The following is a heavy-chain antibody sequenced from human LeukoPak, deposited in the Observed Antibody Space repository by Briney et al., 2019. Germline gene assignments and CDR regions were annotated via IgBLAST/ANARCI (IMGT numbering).Heavy chain of an antibody. CDR1: GFTFTTYT. CDR2: VSSGGNYR. CDR3: AREVHIDY. Sequence: GGSLRLSCEASGFTFTTYTMNWVRQAPGKGLEWVSSVSSGGNYRYYADSLKGRFTISRDHAKNSLYLQMNSLRAEDTAVYYCAREVHIDYWGQGSLVTVSS. V-gene: IGHV3-21*01. J-gene: IGHJ4*02.